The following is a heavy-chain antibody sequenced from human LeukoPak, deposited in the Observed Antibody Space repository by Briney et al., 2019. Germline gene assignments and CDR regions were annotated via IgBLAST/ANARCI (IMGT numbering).Heavy chain of an antibody. V-gene: IGHV3-20*01. CDR1: RFTFSSYA. D-gene: IGHD2-15*01. Sequence: GGSLRLSCAASRFTFSSYAMSWVRQAPGKGLEWVSGINWNGGSTGYTDSVKGRFTISRDNAKNSLYLQMNSLRAEDTAFYHCARGLGYCSGGSCYSVFPGVPHDAFDIWGQGTMVTVSS. CDR2: INWNGGST. CDR3: ARGLGYCSGGSCYSVFPGVPHDAFDI. J-gene: IGHJ3*02.